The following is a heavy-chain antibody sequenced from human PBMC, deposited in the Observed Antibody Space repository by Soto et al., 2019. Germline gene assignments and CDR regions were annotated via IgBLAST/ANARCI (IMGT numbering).Heavy chain of an antibody. CDR3: ARDSPQDIAARRGNYYYGMDV. V-gene: IGHV4-4*07. CDR2: IYTSGST. D-gene: IGHD6-6*01. Sequence: TLSLTCTVSGGSISSYYWSWIRQPAGKGLEWIGRIYTSGSTNYNPSLKSRVTMSVDTSKNQFSLKLSSVTAADTAVYYCARDSPQDIAARRGNYYYGMDVWGQGTTVTVSS. CDR1: GGSISSYY. J-gene: IGHJ6*02.